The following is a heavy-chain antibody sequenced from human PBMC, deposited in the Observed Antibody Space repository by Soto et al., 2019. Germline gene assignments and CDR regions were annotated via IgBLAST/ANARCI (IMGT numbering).Heavy chain of an antibody. J-gene: IGHJ5*02. CDR2: INHSGST. V-gene: IGHV4-34*01. D-gene: IGHD3-16*01. CDR3: ARGLTWHRNNWFDP. CDR1: GGSFSGYY. Sequence: PSEPLSLTCAVYGGSFSGYYWSWIRQPPGKGLEWIGEINHSGSTNYNPSLKSRVTISVDTSKNQFSLKRSSVTAADTAVYYCARGLTWHRNNWFDPWGQGTLVTVSS.